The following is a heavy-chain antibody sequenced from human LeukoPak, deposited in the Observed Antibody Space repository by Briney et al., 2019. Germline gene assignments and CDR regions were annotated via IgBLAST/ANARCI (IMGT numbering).Heavy chain of an antibody. D-gene: IGHD6-13*01. Sequence: GGSLRLSCAASGFTFSSYEMNWVRQAPGKGLVWVSRINSDGSYTSYADSVKGRFTISRDNAKNTLYLRMNSLRVEDTAVYYCARGSNTWSSYWGQGTLVTVSS. CDR3: ARGSNTWSSY. CDR1: GFTFSSYE. V-gene: IGHV3-74*01. J-gene: IGHJ4*02. CDR2: INSDGSYT.